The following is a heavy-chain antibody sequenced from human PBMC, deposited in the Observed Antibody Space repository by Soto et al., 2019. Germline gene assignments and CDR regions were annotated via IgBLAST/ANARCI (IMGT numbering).Heavy chain of an antibody. V-gene: IGHV3-15*01. D-gene: IGHD3-22*01. Sequence: GGSLRLSCAASGFTFSNAWMSWVRQAPGKGLEWVGRIKSKTDGGTTDYAAPVKGRFTISRDDSKNTLYLQMNSLKTEDTAVYYCTTEDSSGYYYYYYGMDVWGQGTTGTVSS. CDR3: TTEDSSGYYYYYYGMDV. CDR2: IKSKTDGGTT. CDR1: GFTFSNAW. J-gene: IGHJ6*02.